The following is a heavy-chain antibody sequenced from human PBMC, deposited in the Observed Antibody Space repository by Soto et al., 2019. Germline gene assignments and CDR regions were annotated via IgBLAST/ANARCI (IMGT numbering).Heavy chain of an antibody. CDR2: ISWNSGSI. Sequence: EVQLVESGGGLVQPGRSLRLSCAASGFTFDDYAMHWVRQAPGKGLEWVSGISWNSGSIGYADSVKGRFTISRDNAKNSLYLQMNSLRAEDTALYYCAKSRICRGYYYYYMDVWGKGPTVTVSS. J-gene: IGHJ6*03. V-gene: IGHV3-9*01. D-gene: IGHD2-15*01. CDR1: GFTFDDYA. CDR3: AKSRICRGYYYYYMDV.